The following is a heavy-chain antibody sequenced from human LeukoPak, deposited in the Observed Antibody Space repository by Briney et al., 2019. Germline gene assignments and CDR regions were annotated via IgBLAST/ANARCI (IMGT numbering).Heavy chain of an antibody. CDR2: INPNSGGT. J-gene: IGHJ4*02. Sequence: ASVKVSCKVSVYTFTSYGINWVRQAPGQGLEWMGWINPNSGGTNYAQKFQGRVTMTRDTSISTAYMELSRLRSDDTAVYYCAGGAVAGVFDYWGQGTLVTVSS. D-gene: IGHD6-19*01. CDR1: VYTFTSYG. V-gene: IGHV1-2*02. CDR3: AGGAVAGVFDY.